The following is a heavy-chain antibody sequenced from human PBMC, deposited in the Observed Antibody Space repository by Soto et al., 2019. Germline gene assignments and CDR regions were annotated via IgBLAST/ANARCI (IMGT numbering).Heavy chain of an antibody. D-gene: IGHD3-16*01. CDR3: AKDLVYDTWGNYFDY. CDR1: RFTFSKYA. V-gene: IGHV3-30*18. Sequence: QVQLVESGGGVVQPGRSLRLSCAASRFTFSKYAMHWVRQAPGKGLEWVAMISYDGRSEYYVDSVKGRFTISRDISKDTLYLQMDSRRAEDTAVYYFAKDLVYDTWGNYFDYWGQGTLVTVSS. J-gene: IGHJ4*02. CDR2: ISYDGRSE.